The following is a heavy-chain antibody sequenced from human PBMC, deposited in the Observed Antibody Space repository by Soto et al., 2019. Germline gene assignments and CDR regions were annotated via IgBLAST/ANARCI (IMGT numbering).Heavy chain of an antibody. Sequence: QVQLVQSGAEVKKPGSSVKVSCKASGGTFSSYAISWVRQAPGQGLEWMGGIIPIFGTANYAQKFQGRVTILADESTSTAYMELSSLRSEDTAVYYCARGFKLASSGIATEYFQHWGQGTLVTVSS. D-gene: IGHD3-22*01. CDR2: IIPIFGTA. CDR1: GGTFSSYA. V-gene: IGHV1-69*12. CDR3: ARGFKLASSGIATEYFQH. J-gene: IGHJ1*01.